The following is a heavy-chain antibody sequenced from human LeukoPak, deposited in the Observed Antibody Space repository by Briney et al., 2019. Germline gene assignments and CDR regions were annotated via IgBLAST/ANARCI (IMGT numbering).Heavy chain of an antibody. D-gene: IGHD2/OR15-2a*01. V-gene: IGHV3-48*01. CDR1: GFNFIDYS. CDR3: VKEAPGTTLYD. CDR2: IGISSVNT. J-gene: IGHJ4*02. Sequence: GGSLRLSCAASGFNFIDYSMNWVRQAPGKGPEWISYIGISSVNTKYADSVKGRFTISRDSSTNTVYLKMASLRAEDTAMYYCVKEAPGTTLYDWGRGTLVTVSS.